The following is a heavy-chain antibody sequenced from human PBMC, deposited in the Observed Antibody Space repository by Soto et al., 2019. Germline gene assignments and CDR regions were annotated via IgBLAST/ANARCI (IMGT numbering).Heavy chain of an antibody. J-gene: IGHJ5*02. V-gene: IGHV3-23*01. D-gene: IGHD2-2*01. CDR3: SRVPDR. Sequence: GGSLRLSCVASGFTFSNYAMSWVRQAPGKGLGWVSGIVGGGGQTFYTESVKGRSTISRDNSENTLLLQMHSLTAEDTAIYYCSRVPDRWGQGT. CDR1: GFTFSNYA. CDR2: IVGGGGQT.